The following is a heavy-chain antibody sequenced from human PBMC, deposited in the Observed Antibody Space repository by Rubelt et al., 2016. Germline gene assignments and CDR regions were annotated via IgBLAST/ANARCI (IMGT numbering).Heavy chain of an antibody. D-gene: IGHD2-2*01. V-gene: IGHV3-64D*06. CDR2: ISSNGGST. Sequence: VQLVESGGGLVQPGGSLRLSCSASGFTFSSYAMHWVRQAPGKGLEYVSAISSNGGSTYYADSVKGRFTISRDNSKNTLYLQMSSLRAEDTAVYYCVKAHNLYRSSTSCYYDAFDIWGQGTMVTVSS. J-gene: IGHJ3*02. CDR3: VKAHNLYRSSTSCYYDAFDI. CDR1: GFTFSSYA.